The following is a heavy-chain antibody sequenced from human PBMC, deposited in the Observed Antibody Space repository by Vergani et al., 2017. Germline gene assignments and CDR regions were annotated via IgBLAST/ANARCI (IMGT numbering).Heavy chain of an antibody. V-gene: IGHV4-31*01. Sequence: QVQLQESGPGLVKPSQTLSLTCTVSGGSISSGGYYLSWIRQPPGKGLEWIGYIYYSGSTYYKPSLKRLVTISVDTSKNQFSLKLSSVTASDTAGYYCARAPRAITIFGVVMGAFDIWGQGTMVTVSS. J-gene: IGHJ3*02. CDR2: IYYSGST. D-gene: IGHD3-3*01. CDR1: GGSISSGGYY. CDR3: ARAPRAITIFGVVMGAFDI.